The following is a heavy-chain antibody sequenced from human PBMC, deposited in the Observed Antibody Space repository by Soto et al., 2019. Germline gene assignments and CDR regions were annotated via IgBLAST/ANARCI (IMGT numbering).Heavy chain of an antibody. V-gene: IGHV4-30-4*01. CDR1: GDSVSSADYY. Sequence: SETLSLTCTVSGDSVSSADYYWSWIRQPPGEGLEWIGHIYYSGSTYHTPSLRGRVTISVDTSKNQFSLNLNSVTAADTAVYYCVRDRGSSWMYKWFDPWGQGTKVTVYS. CDR3: VRDRGSSWMYKWFDP. CDR2: IYYSGST. J-gene: IGHJ5*02. D-gene: IGHD2-2*01.